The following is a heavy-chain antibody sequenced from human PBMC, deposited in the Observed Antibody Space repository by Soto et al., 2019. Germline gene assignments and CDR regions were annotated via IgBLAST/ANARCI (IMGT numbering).Heavy chain of an antibody. CDR2: IHYSGTT. CDR1: GTSISSYY. J-gene: IGHJ4*02. CDR3: ARYKSYAIDY. D-gene: IGHD2-8*01. V-gene: IGHV4-59*01. Sequence: SETLSLTCTVSGTSISSYYWSWIRQPPGKGLEWIANIHYSGTTNYNPSLACRVTLSVDTSKNQFSLKLTSVTAADRAMYFCARYKSYAIDYCGGGTMITVSS.